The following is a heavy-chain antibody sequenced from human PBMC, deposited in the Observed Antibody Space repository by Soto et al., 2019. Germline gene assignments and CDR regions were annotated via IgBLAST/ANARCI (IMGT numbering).Heavy chain of an antibody. CDR2: INPSGGST. J-gene: IGHJ4*02. V-gene: IGHV1-46*01. CDR1: GYTVTSYY. CDR3: AGTPGYTDRNYFDY. Sequence: GASVKVSCKASGYTVTSYYMHWVRQAPGQGLEWMGIINPSGGSTTYAQKFQGRLTMTRDTSTSTVYMELSSLRSEDTAMYYCAGTPGYTDRNYFDYWGQGTLVTVSS. D-gene: IGHD6-25*01.